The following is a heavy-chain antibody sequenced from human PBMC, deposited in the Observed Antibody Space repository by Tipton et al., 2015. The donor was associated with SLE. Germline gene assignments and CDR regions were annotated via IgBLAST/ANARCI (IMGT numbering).Heavy chain of an antibody. Sequence: QLVQSGAEVKKPGASVRVSCEASGYRFSSYGFAWVRQAPGQGLEWMAWISGYNGNTNHAQRFQGRVSLTTDPSTTTAYMELRGLTSDDTAVYYCARGHCGGSSCYSGFDYWGQGTLVTVSS. CDR3: ARGHCGGSSCYSGFDY. V-gene: IGHV1-18*01. D-gene: IGHD2-15*01. CDR2: ISGYNGNT. J-gene: IGHJ4*02. CDR1: GYRFSSYG.